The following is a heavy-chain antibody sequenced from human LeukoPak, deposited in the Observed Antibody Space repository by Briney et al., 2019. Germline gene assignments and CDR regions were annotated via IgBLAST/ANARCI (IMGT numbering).Heavy chain of an antibody. CDR2: INPHSGGT. Sequence: GASVKVSCKASGYTFTGYYIHWVRQAPGQGLEWMGWINPHSGGTNYAQKFQGGVTMTRDTSISTAYMELSRLRSDDTAVYYCARYEVGQLVFDYWGQGTLVTVSS. CDR3: ARYEVGQLVFDY. V-gene: IGHV1-2*02. J-gene: IGHJ4*02. D-gene: IGHD6-6*01. CDR1: GYTFTGYY.